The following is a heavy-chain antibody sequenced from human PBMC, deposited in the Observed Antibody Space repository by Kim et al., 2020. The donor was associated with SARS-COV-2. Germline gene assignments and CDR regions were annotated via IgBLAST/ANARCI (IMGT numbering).Heavy chain of an antibody. D-gene: IGHD2-15*01. Sequence: ETLSLTCTVSGDSISSSGYYWGWIRQPPGKGLEWIGSIYYSGTTYYTPSLRSRVTISVDTSKNQFSLKLSSVAATDTAMYYCARRGCSSGNCWVNYWGQGILVTVSS. J-gene: IGHJ4*02. CDR1: GDSISSSGYY. CDR2: IYYSGTT. V-gene: IGHV4-39*01. CDR3: ARRGCSSGNCWVNY.